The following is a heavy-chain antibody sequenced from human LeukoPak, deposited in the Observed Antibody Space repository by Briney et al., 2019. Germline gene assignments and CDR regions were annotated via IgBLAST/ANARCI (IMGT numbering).Heavy chain of an antibody. CDR2: ISSSSSYI. V-gene: IGHV3-21*01. CDR3: ARDKSHYYDNSGYYADFDY. CDR1: GFTFSSYS. D-gene: IGHD3-22*01. J-gene: IGHJ4*02. Sequence: GGSLRLSCAASGFTFSSYSMNWVRQAPGKGLEWVSSISSSSSYIYYADSVKGRFTISRDNAKNSLYLQMNSLRAEDTAVYYCARDKSHYYDNSGYYADFDYWGQGTLVTVSS.